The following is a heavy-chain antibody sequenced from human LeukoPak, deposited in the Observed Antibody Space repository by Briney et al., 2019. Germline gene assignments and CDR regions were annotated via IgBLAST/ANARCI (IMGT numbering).Heavy chain of an antibody. V-gene: IGHV3-48*01. J-gene: IGHJ3*02. D-gene: IGHD2-2*01. CDR3: ETGIVVVPAAAPRAFDI. CDR2: ISSSSSTI. Sequence: GGSLRLSCAASGFTFSSYSMNWVRQAPGKGLEWVSYISSSSSTIYYADSVKGRFTISRDNAKNSLYLQMNSLRAEDTAVYYCETGIVVVPAAAPRAFDIWGQGTMVTVSS. CDR1: GFTFSSYS.